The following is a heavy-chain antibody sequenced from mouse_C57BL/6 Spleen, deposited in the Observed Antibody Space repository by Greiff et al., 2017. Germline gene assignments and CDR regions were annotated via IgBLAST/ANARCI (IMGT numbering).Heavy chain of an antibody. CDR1: GFSLTSYC. Sequence: VMLVESGPGLVQPSQCLSITCTVSGFSLTSYCVHWVRQSPGKGLEWLGVIWSGGSTDYNAAFISRLSISKDNSKSQVFFKMNSLQADDTAIYYCARKGYDYEGDYCAMDYWGQGTSVTVSA. CDR2: IWSGGST. D-gene: IGHD2-4*01. V-gene: IGHV2-2*01. J-gene: IGHJ4*01. CDR3: ARKGYDYEGDYCAMDY.